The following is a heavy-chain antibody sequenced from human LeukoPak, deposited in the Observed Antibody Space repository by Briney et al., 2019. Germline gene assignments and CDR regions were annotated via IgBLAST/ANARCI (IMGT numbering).Heavy chain of an antibody. CDR2: IYSSGRT. D-gene: IGHD6-13*01. Sequence: AETLSLTCTVSGGSMSSSFWSWIRQPAGKGLEWFWRIYSSGRTNYNPSLKSRVPLSIDTSKNPFSLKLPSVNAADTDVYSCASAPFPGIADAGNFDYWGQGTLVTVSS. CDR1: GGSMSSSF. V-gene: IGHV4-4*07. J-gene: IGHJ4*02. CDR3: ASAPFPGIADAGNFDY.